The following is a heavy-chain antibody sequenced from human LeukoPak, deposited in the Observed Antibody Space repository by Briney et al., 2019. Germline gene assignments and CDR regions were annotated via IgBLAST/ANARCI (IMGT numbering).Heavy chain of an antibody. Sequence: GGSLRLSCAASGFTLSGSGMTWVRQAPGKGLEWLSYISSSSDTTYYADSVRGRFIISRDNAGNSLYLHMNSLRDDDTALYYCARAPMIRGVITAFDQWGQGTLVTVTS. D-gene: IGHD3-10*01. V-gene: IGHV3-48*02. CDR2: ISSSSDTT. CDR3: ARAPMIRGVITAFDQ. J-gene: IGHJ4*02. CDR1: GFTLSGSG.